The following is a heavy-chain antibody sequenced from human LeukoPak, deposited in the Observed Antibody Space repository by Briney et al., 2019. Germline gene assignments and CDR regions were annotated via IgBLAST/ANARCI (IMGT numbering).Heavy chain of an antibody. V-gene: IGHV3-30*04. D-gene: IGHD2-2*01. CDR2: ISYDGSNK. CDR3: AKKVSVAPAAMID. CDR1: GFTFSGYA. J-gene: IGHJ4*02. Sequence: PGRSLRLSCGASGFTFSGYAMHWVRQAPGKGLEWVAVISYDGSNKYYADSVKGRFSISRDNSKNTLYLQMNSLRAEDTAVYYCAKKVSVAPAAMIDWGQGTLVTVSS.